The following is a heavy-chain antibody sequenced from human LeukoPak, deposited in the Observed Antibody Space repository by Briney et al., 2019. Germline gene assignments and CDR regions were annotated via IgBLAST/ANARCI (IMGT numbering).Heavy chain of an antibody. CDR2: VYYSGVT. CDR1: GGSTGSDY. Sequence: PSETLSLTCTVSGGSTGSDYWSWIRQPLGKGLEWIAYVYYSGVTSYNPSLKSRVAISIDTSKNQFSLNLSSVTAADTAVYYCARLSLHCSGGSCYRGAFDSWGQGTLVTVSS. J-gene: IGHJ4*02. D-gene: IGHD2-15*01. V-gene: IGHV4-59*08. CDR3: ARLSLHCSGGSCYRGAFDS.